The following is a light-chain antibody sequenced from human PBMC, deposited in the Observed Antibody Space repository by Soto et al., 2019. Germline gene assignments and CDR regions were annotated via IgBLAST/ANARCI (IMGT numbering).Light chain of an antibody. V-gene: IGKV1-9*01. CDR2: DSS. Sequence: IQLTQFPSSLSASIGDRVTITCRASQGIRNYLAWYQQKPGKAPILLIYDSSTLLSGVPSRFGGSGSGTDFTLTISSLQPEDYATYYCQQRNSYPVTFGQVTRLEIK. CDR3: QQRNSYPVT. J-gene: IGKJ5*01. CDR1: QGIRNY.